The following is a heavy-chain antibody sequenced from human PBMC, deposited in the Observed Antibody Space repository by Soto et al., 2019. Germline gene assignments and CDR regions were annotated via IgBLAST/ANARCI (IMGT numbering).Heavy chain of an antibody. D-gene: IGHD3-10*01. V-gene: IGHV4-30-2*01. CDR3: ARVWFGESSWFDP. J-gene: IGHJ5*02. CDR2: ICHSGNT. CDR1: GGSITIGGYC. Sequence: QLQLQESGSGLVKPSQTLSLTCTVSGGSITIGGYCWSWIRQPPGQGLEWIGYICHSGNTYYNTSLKSRVTTSLDRSKNQFSLNLSSVTAADTAVYYCARVWFGESSWFDPWGQGTLVTVSS.